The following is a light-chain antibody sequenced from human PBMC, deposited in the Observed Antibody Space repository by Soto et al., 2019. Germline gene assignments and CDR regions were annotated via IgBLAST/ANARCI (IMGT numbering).Light chain of an antibody. Sequence: EIVLTQPPATLSLSPGERATLSCRASQSVSSYLAWYQQKPGQAPRLLIYDASNRATGIPARFSGSGSGTDFTLTISSLEPEDFGVYYCQQRSNWPPTFGQGTRLEIK. V-gene: IGKV3-11*01. CDR2: DAS. CDR1: QSVSSY. CDR3: QQRSNWPPT. J-gene: IGKJ5*01.